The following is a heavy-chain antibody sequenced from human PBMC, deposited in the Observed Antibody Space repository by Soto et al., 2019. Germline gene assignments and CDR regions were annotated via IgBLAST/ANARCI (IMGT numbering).Heavy chain of an antibody. Sequence: SETLSLTCAVSGYSISSGYYWGWIRQPPGKGLEWIGSIYHSGSTYYNPSLKSRVTISVDTSKNQFSLKLSSVTAADTAVYYCAREYYDSSGYYLLDYWGHGTPVTVSS. D-gene: IGHD3-22*01. CDR2: IYHSGST. J-gene: IGHJ4*01. CDR3: AREYYDSSGYYLLDY. V-gene: IGHV4-38-2*02. CDR1: GYSISSGYY.